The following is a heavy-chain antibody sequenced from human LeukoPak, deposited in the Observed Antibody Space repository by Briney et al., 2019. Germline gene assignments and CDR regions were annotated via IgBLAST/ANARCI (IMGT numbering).Heavy chain of an antibody. Sequence: SETLSLTCAVYGWSFRGYYWSWIRQPPGKGLEWIGEINHSGSTNYNPSLKSRVTISADTSKNQFSLKVSSVTAADTAVYYCARSNWFDPWGQGTLVIVSS. CDR2: INHSGST. V-gene: IGHV4-34*01. J-gene: IGHJ5*02. CDR1: GWSFRGYY. CDR3: ARSNWFDP.